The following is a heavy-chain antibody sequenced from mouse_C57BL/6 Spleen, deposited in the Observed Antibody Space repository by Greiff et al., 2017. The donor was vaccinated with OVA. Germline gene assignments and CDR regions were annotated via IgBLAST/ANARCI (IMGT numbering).Heavy chain of an antibody. D-gene: IGHD2-4*01. Sequence: QVQLQQPGAELVRPGSSVKLSCKASGYTFTSYWMHWVKQSPIQGLEWIGNINPSDSETHYNQKFKDKATLTVDTSSSTAYMQLSRLTSEDSAGYYCAREYDYDGDYFDDWGQGTTLTVSS. J-gene: IGHJ2*01. CDR3: AREYDYDGDYFDD. CDR2: INPSDSET. V-gene: IGHV1-52*01. CDR1: GYTFTSYW.